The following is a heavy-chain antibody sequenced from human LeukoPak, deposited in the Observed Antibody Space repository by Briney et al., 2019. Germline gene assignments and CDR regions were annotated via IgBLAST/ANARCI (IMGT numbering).Heavy chain of an antibody. CDR2: IKGDGSDK. J-gene: IGHJ4*02. CDR1: GFTFSSSW. Sequence: GGSLRLSCAASGFTFSSSWMTWVRQAPGKGLEWLANIKGDGSDKNYVDSVKGRFTISRDNAKNSLFLQMSSLRGEDTALYYCATEHWGPNSWGQGTLVTVSS. CDR3: ATEHWGPNS. D-gene: IGHD3-16*01. V-gene: IGHV3-7*01.